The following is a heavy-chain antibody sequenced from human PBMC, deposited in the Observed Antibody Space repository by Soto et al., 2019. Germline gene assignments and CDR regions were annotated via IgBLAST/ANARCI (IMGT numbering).Heavy chain of an antibody. J-gene: IGHJ4*02. CDR3: ARSRDYGDLFDY. V-gene: IGHV4-4*02. CDR2: IYHSGST. CDR1: SGSISSSNW. Sequence: SETLSLTCAVSSGSISSSNWWSWVRQPPGKGLEWIGEIYHSGSTNYNPSLKSRVTISVDKSKNQFSLKLSSVTAADTAVYYCARSRDYGDLFDYWGQGTLVTVSS. D-gene: IGHD4-17*01.